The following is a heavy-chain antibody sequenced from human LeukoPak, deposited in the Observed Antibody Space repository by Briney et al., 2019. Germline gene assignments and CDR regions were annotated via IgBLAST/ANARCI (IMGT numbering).Heavy chain of an antibody. D-gene: IGHD6-19*01. CDR1: GFTFSSYA. V-gene: IGHV3-23*01. J-gene: IGHJ4*02. CDR3: AKTTTGYSSGRFPGWPVDY. Sequence: GGSLRLSCAASGFTFSSYAMYWVRQAPGKGLEWVSGIFGSGGSTHYADSVKGRFTISRDNSKNTVYLQMDSLRAEDTAVYYCAKTTTGYSSGRFPGWPVDYWGQGTLVTVSS. CDR2: IFGSGGST.